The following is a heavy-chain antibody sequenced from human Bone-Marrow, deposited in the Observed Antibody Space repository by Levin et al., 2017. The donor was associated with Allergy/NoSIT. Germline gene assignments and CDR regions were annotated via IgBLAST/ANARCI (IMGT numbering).Heavy chain of an antibody. CDR1: GRSITSGNYY. CDR3: ARHWRNTVTGLGPTPLTAFDI. CDR2: MSYSGDS. Sequence: SCTVSGRSITSGNYYWTWIRQHPGKGLEWLGYMSYSGDSYYNPSLRSRLTISMDPSKNQFSLTLKCLHAADTAVYYCARHWRNTVTGLGPTPLTAFDIWGPGTMVTVSS. V-gene: IGHV4-30-4*08. D-gene: IGHD4-17*01. J-gene: IGHJ3*02.